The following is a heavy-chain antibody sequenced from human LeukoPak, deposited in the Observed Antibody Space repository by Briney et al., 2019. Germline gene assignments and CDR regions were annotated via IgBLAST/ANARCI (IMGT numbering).Heavy chain of an antibody. CDR3: ARGYDSSGYYHNWFDP. CDR2: INHSGST. CDR1: GGSFSGYY. J-gene: IGHJ5*02. Sequence: SETLSLTCAVYGGSFSGYYWSWIRQPPGKGLEWIGEINHSGSTNYNPSLKSRVTMSVDTSKNQFSLKLSSVTAADTAVYYCARGYDSSGYYHNWFDPWGQGTLVTVSS. D-gene: IGHD3-22*01. V-gene: IGHV4-34*01.